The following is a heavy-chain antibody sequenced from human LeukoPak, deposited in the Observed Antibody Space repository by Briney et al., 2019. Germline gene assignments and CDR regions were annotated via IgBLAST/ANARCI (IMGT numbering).Heavy chain of an antibody. Sequence: GASVKVSCKASGYTFTSYGISWVRQAPGQGLEWMGRIIPILGIANYAQKFQGRVTITADKSTSTAYMELSSLRSEDTAVYYCAPSGSYYVGDYWGQGTLVTVSS. CDR1: GYTFTSYG. CDR3: APSGSYYVGDY. J-gene: IGHJ4*02. D-gene: IGHD1-26*01. V-gene: IGHV1-69*04. CDR2: IIPILGIA.